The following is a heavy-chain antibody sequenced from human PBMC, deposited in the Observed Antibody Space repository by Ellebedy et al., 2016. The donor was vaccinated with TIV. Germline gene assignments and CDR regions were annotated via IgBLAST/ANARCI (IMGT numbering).Heavy chain of an antibody. CDR3: ARDLTPYASGAGLSDS. Sequence: GESLKISCVASGFTFSSYAMCWVRQAPGKGLEWVSGISSSGDSTYYADSVKGRFTISRDNSKNTLYLDMNGLGVDDTAVYYCARDLTPYASGAGLSDSWGQGTLVTVSS. D-gene: IGHD2-2*01. J-gene: IGHJ4*02. CDR1: GFTFSSYA. CDR2: ISSSGDST. V-gene: IGHV3-23*01.